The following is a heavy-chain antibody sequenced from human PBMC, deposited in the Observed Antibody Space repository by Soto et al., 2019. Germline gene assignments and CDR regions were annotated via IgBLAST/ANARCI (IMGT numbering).Heavy chain of an antibody. Sequence: EVQLLESGGGLVRPGGSLRLSCEASAFTISRYAMSWVRQAPGKGLEWVSAISDSGDTTHYADSVKGRFTISRDTSKSTLYLQMNTLRAEDTAVYYCAKDKPGTTSFDDWGQGTLVIVSS. D-gene: IGHD1-1*01. CDR2: ISDSGDTT. CDR1: AFTISRYA. V-gene: IGHV3-23*01. CDR3: AKDKPGTTSFDD. J-gene: IGHJ4*02.